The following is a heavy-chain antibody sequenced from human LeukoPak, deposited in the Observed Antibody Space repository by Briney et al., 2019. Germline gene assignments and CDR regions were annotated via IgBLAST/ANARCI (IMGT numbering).Heavy chain of an antibody. CDR1: GYTFTSYD. CDR3: ARDDLGYCSSTSCYGGGYYFDY. CDR2: INPNSGGT. Sequence: ASVKVSCKASGYTFTSYDINWVRQAPGQGLEWMGWINPNSGGTNYAQKFQGRVTMTRDTSISTAYMELSRLRSDDTAVYYCARDDLGYCSSTSCYGGGYYFDYWGQGTLVTVSS. V-gene: IGHV1-2*02. J-gene: IGHJ4*02. D-gene: IGHD2-2*01.